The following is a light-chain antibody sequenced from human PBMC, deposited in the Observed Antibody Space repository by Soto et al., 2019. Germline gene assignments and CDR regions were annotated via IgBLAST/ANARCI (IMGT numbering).Light chain of an antibody. CDR2: GAS. CDR1: QSVSSY. Sequence: PGERATLSCRASQSVSSYLAWYQQKPGQAPRLLIYGASSRATGIPDRFSGSGSGTDFTLIISRLEPEDFAVYYCQKYGSSLWTFGEGTKVDIK. V-gene: IGKV3-20*01. CDR3: QKYGSSLWT. J-gene: IGKJ1*01.